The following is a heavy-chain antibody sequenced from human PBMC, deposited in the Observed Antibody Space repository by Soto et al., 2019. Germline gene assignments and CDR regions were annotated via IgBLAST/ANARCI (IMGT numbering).Heavy chain of an antibody. V-gene: IGHV4-39*07. J-gene: IGHJ5*02. D-gene: IGHD2-15*01. CDR2: IYHSGST. CDR3: ARVYPSGGPKRFDP. CDR1: GGSISRSSYY. Sequence: PSETLSLTCTVSGGSISRSSYYWGWIRQPPGKGLEWIGEIYHSGSTNYNPSLKSRVTISVDKSKNQFSLELSSVTAADTAVYYCARVYPSGGPKRFDPWGQGTLVTVSS.